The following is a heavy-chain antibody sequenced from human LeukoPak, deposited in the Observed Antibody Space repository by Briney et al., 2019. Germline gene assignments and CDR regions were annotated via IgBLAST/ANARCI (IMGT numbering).Heavy chain of an antibody. V-gene: IGHV3-30*04. J-gene: IGHJ4*02. CDR1: GFTFSNYA. D-gene: IGHD5-18*01. CDR2: ISKNGSNT. Sequence: TGGSLRLSCAASGFTFSNYAMHWVRQAPGKGLEWVGVISKNGSNTYYGDSVKGRFTISRDNTNNTLSLQMNGLTIEDTGVYFCVKGRRGSSYVHYFDSWGQGTLVTVSS. CDR3: VKGRRGSSYVHYFDS.